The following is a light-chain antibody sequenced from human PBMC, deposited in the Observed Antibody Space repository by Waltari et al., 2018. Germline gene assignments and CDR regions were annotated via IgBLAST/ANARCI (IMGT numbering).Light chain of an antibody. J-gene: IGKJ1*01. CDR2: YAS. V-gene: IGKV3-20*01. CDR1: QSVSRS. CDR3: QKYVSLPAT. Sequence: EIVLTQSPGTLSLSPGERATLSCRASQSVSRSLAWYQQKPGQAPRLLIYYASTRATGIPDRFSGSGSGTDFSLTISRLEAEDFAVYYCQKYVSLPATFGQGTKVEIK.